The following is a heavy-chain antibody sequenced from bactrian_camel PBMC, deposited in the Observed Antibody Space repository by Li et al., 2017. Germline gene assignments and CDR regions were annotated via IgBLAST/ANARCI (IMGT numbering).Heavy chain of an antibody. D-gene: IGHD2*01. Sequence: HVQLVESGGVSVQAGGSLRLSCVVSNYRISSSCMGWFRQAPRKEREGVARIYSDGRTWYADSVKGRFTISKDNAKNTLYLEMNSLKPEDTAMCYCAAGTVVFTYWGKGTQVTVS. V-gene: IGHV3S57*01. J-gene: IGHJ7*01. CDR2: IYSDGRT. CDR1: NYRISSSC.